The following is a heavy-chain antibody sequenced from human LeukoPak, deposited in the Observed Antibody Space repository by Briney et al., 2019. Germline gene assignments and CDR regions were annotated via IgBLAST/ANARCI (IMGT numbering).Heavy chain of an antibody. V-gene: IGHV4-39*01. CDR2: IYYSGST. D-gene: IGHD5-18*01. Sequence: SETLSLTCTVSGGSISSSSYYWGWIRQPPGKGLEWIGSIYYSGSTYYNPSLKSRVTISVDTSKNQFSLKLSSVTAADTAVYYCARQRRHTAIGGYFDYWGQGTLVTVSS. J-gene: IGHJ4*02. CDR1: GGSISSSSYY. CDR3: ARQRRHTAIGGYFDY.